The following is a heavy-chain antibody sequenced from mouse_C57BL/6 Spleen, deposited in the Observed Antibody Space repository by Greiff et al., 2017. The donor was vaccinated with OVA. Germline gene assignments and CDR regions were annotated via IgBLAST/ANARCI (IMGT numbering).Heavy chain of an antibody. Sequence: VQLQQSGAELARPGASVKLSCKASGYTFTSYGISWVKQRTGQGLEWIGEIYPRSGNTYYNEKFKGKATLTADKSSSTAYMELRSLTSEDSAVYFCARFPYYDYDGYYAMDYWGQGTSVTVSS. D-gene: IGHD2-4*01. J-gene: IGHJ4*01. CDR1: GYTFTSYG. CDR2: IYPRSGNT. V-gene: IGHV1-81*01. CDR3: ARFPYYDYDGYYAMDY.